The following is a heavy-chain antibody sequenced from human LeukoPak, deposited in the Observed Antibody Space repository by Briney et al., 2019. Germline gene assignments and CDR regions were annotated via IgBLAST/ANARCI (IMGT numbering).Heavy chain of an antibody. J-gene: IGHJ4*02. Sequence: GGSLRLSCAASGFTFSSYSMTWARQAPGKGLEWVSSISSSSSYLFFADSEKGRFSISRDNSKNTLYLQMNSLRAEDTAVYYCAKSGGDGYTGYYFDYWGQGTLVTVSS. V-gene: IGHV3-21*01. CDR3: AKSGGDGYTGYYFDY. D-gene: IGHD5-24*01. CDR1: GFTFSSYS. CDR2: ISSSSSYL.